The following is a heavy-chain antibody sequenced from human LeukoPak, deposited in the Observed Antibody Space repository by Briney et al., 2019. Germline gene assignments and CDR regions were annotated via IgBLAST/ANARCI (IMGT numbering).Heavy chain of an antibody. CDR2: INHSGSA. V-gene: IGHV4-34*01. CDR3: ARLGLYTSSWHRYYYFDY. CDR1: GGSLNDYS. J-gene: IGHJ4*02. D-gene: IGHD6-13*01. Sequence: KPSETLSLTCGVHGGSLNDYSWTWLRQSPGKGLEWIGEINHSGSATYNPSLQSRFTMSVDASKNQFSLRLSSVTAADTAVYYCARLGLYTSSWHRYYYFDYWGQGTLVTVSS.